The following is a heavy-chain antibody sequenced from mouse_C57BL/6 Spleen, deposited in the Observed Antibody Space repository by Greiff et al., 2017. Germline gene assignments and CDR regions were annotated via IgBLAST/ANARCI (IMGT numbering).Heavy chain of an antibody. J-gene: IGHJ2*01. V-gene: IGHV1-69*01. CDR3: ARKVNGNYFDY. CDR2: IDPSDSYT. D-gene: IGHD2-1*01. Sequence: VQLQQPGAELVMPGASVKLSCKASGYTFTSYWMHWVKQRPGQGLEWIGEIDPSDSYTNYNQKFKGKSTLTVDKSSSTAYMQLSSLTSEDSAVYYCARKVNGNYFDYWGQGTTLTVSS. CDR1: GYTFTSYW.